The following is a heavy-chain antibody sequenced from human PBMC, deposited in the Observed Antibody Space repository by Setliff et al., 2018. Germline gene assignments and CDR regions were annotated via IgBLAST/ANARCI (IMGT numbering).Heavy chain of an antibody. J-gene: IGHJ4*02. D-gene: IGHD3-22*01. CDR1: GYSISSGYC. CDR2: IYHSGST. Sequence: PSETLSLTCAVSGYSISSGYCWGWIRQPPGKGLEWIGSIYHSGSTYYNPSLKSRVTISVDTSKNQFSLKLSSVTAADTAVYYCARFNYYDSFFGDWGQGTLVTVSS. V-gene: IGHV4-38-2*01. CDR3: ARFNYYDSFFGD.